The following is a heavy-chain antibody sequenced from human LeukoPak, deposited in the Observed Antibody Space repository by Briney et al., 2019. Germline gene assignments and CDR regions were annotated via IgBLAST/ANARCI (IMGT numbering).Heavy chain of an antibody. V-gene: IGHV4-31*03. Sequence: PSQTLSLTCTVSGGSISSGGYYWSWIRQHPGKGLEWIGYIYYCGSTYYNPSLKSRVTISVDTSKIQFSLKLSSVTAADTAVYYCARAGSGTVDYWGQGTLVTVSS. CDR3: ARAGSGTVDY. CDR2: IYYCGST. J-gene: IGHJ4*02. D-gene: IGHD3-10*01. CDR1: GGSISSGGYY.